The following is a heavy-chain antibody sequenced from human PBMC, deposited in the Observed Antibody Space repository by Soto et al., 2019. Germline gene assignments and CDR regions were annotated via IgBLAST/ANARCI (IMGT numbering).Heavy chain of an antibody. CDR2: INPSGGST. D-gene: IGHD2-2*01. J-gene: IGHJ5*02. V-gene: IGHV1-46*03. CDR3: ARAVGPEGLPAAIKYWFDP. CDR1: GYTFTSYY. Sequence: VASVKVSCKASGYTFTSYYMHWVRQAPGQGLEWMGIINPSGGSTSYAQKFQGRVTMTRDTSTSTVYMELSSLRSEDTAVYYCARAVGPEGLPAAIKYWFDPWGQGTLVTVSS.